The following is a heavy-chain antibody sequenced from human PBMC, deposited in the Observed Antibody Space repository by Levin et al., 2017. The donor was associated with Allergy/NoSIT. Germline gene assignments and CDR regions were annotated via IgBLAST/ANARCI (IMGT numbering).Heavy chain of an antibody. CDR3: ARAGFAGSGSYAHYYYGMDV. CDR2: ISSSTSTI. Sequence: RSGGSLRLSCAASGFTFSSYSMNWVRQAPGKGLEWVSYISSSTSTIYYADSVKGRFTISRDNAKNSLYLQMNSLRAEDTAVYYCARAGFAGSGSYAHYYYGMDVWGQGTTVTVSS. D-gene: IGHD3-10*01. J-gene: IGHJ6*02. CDR1: GFTFSSYS. V-gene: IGHV3-48*01.